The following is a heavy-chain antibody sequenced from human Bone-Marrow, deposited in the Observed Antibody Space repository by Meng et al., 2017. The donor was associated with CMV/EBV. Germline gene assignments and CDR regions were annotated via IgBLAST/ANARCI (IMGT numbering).Heavy chain of an antibody. CDR1: GYTFTSYG. D-gene: IGHD2-2*01. CDR3: ARRAQYCSSTSCYAMGDY. Sequence: ASVKVSCKASGYTFTSYGISWVRQAPGQGLEWMGWISAYNGNTNYAQKLQGRVTMTTDTSTSTAYMELRSLRSDDTAVYYGARRAQYCSSTSCYAMGDYWGQGTLVTVSS. J-gene: IGHJ4*02. V-gene: IGHV1-18*01. CDR2: ISAYNGNT.